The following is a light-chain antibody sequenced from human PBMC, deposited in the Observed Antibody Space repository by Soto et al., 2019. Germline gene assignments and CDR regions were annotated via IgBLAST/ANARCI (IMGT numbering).Light chain of an antibody. Sequence: DIVLTQSPCTLSLSPGERATLSCRASQSVSSSYLAWYQQKPGQAPRLLIYGASCRSTGIPDRFSGSGSGTDFTLTISRLEPEDFAVYYCHQYGSSPYTFGQGTKLEIK. CDR1: QSVSSSY. CDR3: HQYGSSPYT. V-gene: IGKV3-20*01. J-gene: IGKJ2*01. CDR2: GAS.